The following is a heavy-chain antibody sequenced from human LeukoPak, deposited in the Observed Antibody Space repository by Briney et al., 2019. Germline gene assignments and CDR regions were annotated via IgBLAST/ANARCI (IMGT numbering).Heavy chain of an antibody. CDR3: ARDGSGFPFDY. Sequence: GGSLRLSCAASGFTFGSYSMNWVRQAPGKGLEWVSSISSSSSYIYYADSVKGRFTISRDNAKNSLYLQMNSLRAEDTAVYYCARDGSGFPFDYWGQGTLVTVSS. J-gene: IGHJ4*02. CDR1: GFTFGSYS. CDR2: ISSSSSYI. V-gene: IGHV3-21*01. D-gene: IGHD6-19*01.